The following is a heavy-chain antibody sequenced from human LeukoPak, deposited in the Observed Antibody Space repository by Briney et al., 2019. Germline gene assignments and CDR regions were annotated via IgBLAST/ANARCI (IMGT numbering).Heavy chain of an antibody. CDR1: GFTFSSYW. CDR2: IKQDGSEK. J-gene: IGHJ4*02. D-gene: IGHD1-26*01. Sequence: GGSLRLSCAASGFTFSSYWMSWVRQAPGKGLEWVANIKQDGSEKYYVDSVKGRFTISRDNAKNSLYLQMNSLRAEDTAVYYCAHTLVGATDPFDYWGQGTLVTVSS. CDR3: AHTLVGATDPFDY. V-gene: IGHV3-7*03.